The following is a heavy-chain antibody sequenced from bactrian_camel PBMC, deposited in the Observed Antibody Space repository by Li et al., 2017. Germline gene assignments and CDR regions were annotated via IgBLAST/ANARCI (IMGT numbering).Heavy chain of an antibody. CDR3: AFGILCGY. CDR1: GFTFRDYA. CDR2: LLNDGKT. Sequence: AASGFTFRDYAMSWVRQAPGKGPEWVSGLLNDGKTMYTNSVKGRFTVSRDNAKNTVYLQMNSLKSEDTALYYCAFGILCGYWGQGTQVTVS. V-gene: IGHV3S10*01. J-gene: IGHJ4*01.